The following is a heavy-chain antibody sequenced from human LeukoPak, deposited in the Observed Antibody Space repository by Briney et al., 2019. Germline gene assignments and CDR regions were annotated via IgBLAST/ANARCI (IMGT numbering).Heavy chain of an antibody. CDR3: ARDDTGKYWYFDL. Sequence: SETLSLTXTVSGGSISSGSYYWSCIRQPAGKGREWIVRIYTSGSTNYNPSLKSRVTISVDTSKNQFSLKLSSVTAADTAVYYCARDDTGKYWYFDLWGRGTLVTVSS. J-gene: IGHJ2*01. D-gene: IGHD1-14*01. V-gene: IGHV4-61*02. CDR1: GGSISSGSYY. CDR2: IYTSGST.